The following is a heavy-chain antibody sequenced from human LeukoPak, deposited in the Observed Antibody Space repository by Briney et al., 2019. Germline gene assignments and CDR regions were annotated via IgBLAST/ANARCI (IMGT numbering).Heavy chain of an antibody. CDR3: ARVNGSIAAAGTWPRRPTYYFDY. CDR2: INPSGGST. CDR1: GYTFTSYY. Sequence: ASVKVSCKASGYTFTSYYMHWVRQAPGQGLEWMGIINPSGGSTSYAQKFQGRVTMTRDMSTSTVYMELSSLRSEDTVVYYCARVNGSIAAAGTWPRRPTYYFDYWGQGTLVTVSS. D-gene: IGHD6-13*01. V-gene: IGHV1-46*01. J-gene: IGHJ4*02.